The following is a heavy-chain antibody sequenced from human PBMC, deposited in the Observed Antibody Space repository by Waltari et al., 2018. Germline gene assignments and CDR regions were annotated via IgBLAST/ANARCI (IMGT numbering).Heavy chain of an antibody. CDR1: GFTFISYW. CDR3: AREIAVTGQYYFDY. J-gene: IGHJ4*02. V-gene: IGHV3-74*01. CDR2: INRDVSTT. Sequence: EVQLVESGGDSVQPGGSMRLYCAVSGFTFISYWMHWVRQDPGKGLVWISRINRDVSTTTYADSVKGRFTISRDNAKNTLYLQMNRLRAEDTAVYYCAREIAVTGQYYFDYWGQGTLVTVSS. D-gene: IGHD6-13*01.